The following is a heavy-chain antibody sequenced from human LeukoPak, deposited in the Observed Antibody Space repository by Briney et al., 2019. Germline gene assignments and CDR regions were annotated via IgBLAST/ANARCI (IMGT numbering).Heavy chain of an antibody. J-gene: IGHJ4*02. CDR1: GGSISSSSYY. D-gene: IGHD3-10*01. V-gene: IGHV4-39*01. Sequence: SEALSLTCTVSGGSISSSSYYWGWIRQPPGKGLEWIGSIYYSGSTYYNQSPKSRVTISVDTSKNQFSLKLSSVTAADTAVYYCAKHYMGSSYNHGLDCWGQGTLVTVSS. CDR3: AKHYMGSSYNHGLDC. CDR2: IYYSGST.